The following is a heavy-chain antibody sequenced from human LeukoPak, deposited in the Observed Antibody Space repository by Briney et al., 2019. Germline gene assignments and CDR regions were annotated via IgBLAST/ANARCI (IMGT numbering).Heavy chain of an antibody. Sequence: GASVKVSCKASGYTFTSYYMHWVRQAPGQGLEWMGIINPSGDSTSYAQKFQGRVTMTRDMSTSTVYMELSSLRSEDTAVYYCARGRPLLPFDYWGQGTLVTVSS. CDR2: INPSGDST. CDR1: GYTFTSYY. D-gene: IGHD2-15*01. J-gene: IGHJ4*02. V-gene: IGHV1-46*01. CDR3: ARGRPLLPFDY.